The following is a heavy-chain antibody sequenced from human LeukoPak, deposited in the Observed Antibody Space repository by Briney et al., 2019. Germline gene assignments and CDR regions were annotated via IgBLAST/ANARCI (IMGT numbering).Heavy chain of an antibody. CDR1: GFTFSSYG. D-gene: IGHD3-10*01. V-gene: IGHV3-33*01. CDR2: IWYDGSNK. CDR3: ARTTRPRGSYWYFDL. J-gene: IGHJ2*01. Sequence: PGRSLRLSCAASGFTFSSYGMHWVRQAPGKGLEWVAVIWYDGSNKYYADSVKGRFTISRDNSKNTLYLQMNSLRAEDTAVYYCARTTRPRGSYWYFDLWGRGTLVTVSS.